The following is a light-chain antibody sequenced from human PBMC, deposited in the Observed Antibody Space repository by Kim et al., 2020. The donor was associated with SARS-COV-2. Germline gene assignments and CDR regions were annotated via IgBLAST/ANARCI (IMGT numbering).Light chain of an antibody. CDR1: AGAVTSAFS. J-gene: IGLJ2*01. CDR2: SIN. V-gene: IGLV7-43*01. Sequence: QTVVTQEPSLTVSPGGTVTLTCASSAGAVTSAFSPNWFQQKPGQAPRALIYSINKKHSWTPDRFSGSLLGGRAALTLSGVQPEDEAEYYCLLHYDDPVHWIFGGGTQLTVL. CDR3: LLHYDDPVHWI.